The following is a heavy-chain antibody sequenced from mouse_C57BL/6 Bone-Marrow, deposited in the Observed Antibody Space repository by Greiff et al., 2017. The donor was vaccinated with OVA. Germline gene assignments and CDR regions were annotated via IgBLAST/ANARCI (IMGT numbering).Heavy chain of an antibody. V-gene: IGHV1-64*01. CDR2: IHPNSGST. CDR1: GYTFTSYW. Sequence: QVQLQQPGAELVKPGASVKLSCKASGYTFTSYWMHWVKQRPGQGLEWIGMIHPNSGSTNYNEKFKSKATVTVDKSSSTAYMHLSSLTSEDSAVYYCVRTYDSNPYYFDYWGQGTTLTVSS. CDR3: VRTYDSNPYYFDY. D-gene: IGHD2-5*01. J-gene: IGHJ2*01.